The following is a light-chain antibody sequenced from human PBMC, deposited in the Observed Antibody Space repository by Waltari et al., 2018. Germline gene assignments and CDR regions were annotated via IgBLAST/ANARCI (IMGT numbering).Light chain of an antibody. CDR2: KAS. CDR1: QSISSW. V-gene: IGKV1-5*03. J-gene: IGKJ4*01. CDR3: QQYNSYLLT. Sequence: DIQMTHSPSTLSASVGDRVTITCRASQSISSWLAWYQQKPGKAPKLLIYKASSLESGGPSRFSGSGSGTEFTLTISSLQPDDFATYYCQQYNSYLLTFGGGTKVEIK.